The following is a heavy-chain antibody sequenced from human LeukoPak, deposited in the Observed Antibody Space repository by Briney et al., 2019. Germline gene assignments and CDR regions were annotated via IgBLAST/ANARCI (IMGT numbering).Heavy chain of an antibody. CDR3: ARDSPWGVRERGFDY. Sequence: PGGSLRLSCAASGFTFSNFAMRWVRQAPGKGLEWVSSISSSSSYIYYADSVKGRFTISRDNAKNSLYLQMNSLRAEDTAVYYCARDSPWGVRERGFDYWGQGTLVTVSS. CDR2: ISSSSSYI. D-gene: IGHD1-26*01. CDR1: GFTFSNFA. V-gene: IGHV3-21*01. J-gene: IGHJ4*02.